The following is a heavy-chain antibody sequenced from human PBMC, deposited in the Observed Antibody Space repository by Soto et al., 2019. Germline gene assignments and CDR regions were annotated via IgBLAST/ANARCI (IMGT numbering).Heavy chain of an antibody. Sequence: GGSLRLSCAASGFTFSNYGMIWVRQAPGKGLEWVSTISGNGGSTYYAESVKGRFTISRDNSKNTLFLQMNSLRAEDTAVYYCAKDRTTLLWFGELTDYWGQGALVTVSS. CDR1: GFTFSNYG. CDR2: ISGNGGST. D-gene: IGHD3-10*01. CDR3: AKDRTTLLWFGELTDY. V-gene: IGHV3-23*01. J-gene: IGHJ4*02.